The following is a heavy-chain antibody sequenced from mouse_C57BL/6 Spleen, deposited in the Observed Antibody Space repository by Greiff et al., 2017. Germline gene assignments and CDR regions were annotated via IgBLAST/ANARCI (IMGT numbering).Heavy chain of an antibody. D-gene: IGHD2-13*01. CDR3: ARRDGDPYTD. J-gene: IGHJ3*01. CDR2: ISNGGGST. Sequence: DVKLVESGGGLVQPGGSLKLSCAASGFTFSYYYLYWVRPTPERRLEWVAYISNGGGSTYYPHTVKGRFTMSRDNAKNTLYQQLSRLKSEDTARYYCARRDGDPYTDWCQGTVVTVCA. CDR1: GFTFSYYY. V-gene: IGHV5-12*01.